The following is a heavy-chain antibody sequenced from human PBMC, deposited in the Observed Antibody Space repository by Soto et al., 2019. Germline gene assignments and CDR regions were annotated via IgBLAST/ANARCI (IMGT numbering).Heavy chain of an antibody. J-gene: IGHJ6*03. D-gene: IGHD2-15*01. CDR1: GFTFSSYW. V-gene: IGHV3-7*01. CDR2: IKQDGSEK. CDR3: ARGQGYCSGGSCYSRYYYYYYMDV. Sequence: EVQLVESGGGLVQPGGSLRLSCAASGFTFSSYWMSWVRQAPGKGLEWVANIKQDGSEKYYVDSVKGRFTISRDNAKNSLYLQMNSLRGEDTAVYYCARGQGYCSGGSCYSRYYYYYYMDVWGKGTTVTVSS.